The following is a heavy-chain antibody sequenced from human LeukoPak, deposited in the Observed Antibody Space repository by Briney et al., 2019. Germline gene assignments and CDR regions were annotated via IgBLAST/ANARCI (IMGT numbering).Heavy chain of an antibody. V-gene: IGHV4-39*01. CDR3: ARRVAVAGTPFDY. Sequence: SETLSLTCTVSGGSISSSSYYWGWIRQPPGRGLEWIGSIYYSGSTYYNPSLKSRVTISVDTSKNQFSLKLSSVTAADTAVYYCARRVAVAGTPFDYWGQGTLVTVSS. CDR2: IYYSGST. D-gene: IGHD6-19*01. CDR1: GGSISSSSYY. J-gene: IGHJ4*02.